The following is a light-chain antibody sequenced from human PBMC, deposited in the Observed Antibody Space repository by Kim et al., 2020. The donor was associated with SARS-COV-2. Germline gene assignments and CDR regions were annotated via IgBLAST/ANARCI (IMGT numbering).Light chain of an antibody. V-gene: IGKV1-39*01. Sequence: ARIGDRVTITCRASQSISSYLNWYQQKPGKAPECLIYAASILRSGGPSRFSGSGSGTDFTLTISRLQPEDFATYFCQQSYTTPPTFGQGTKVDIK. CDR3: QQSYTTPPT. CDR2: AAS. J-gene: IGKJ1*01. CDR1: QSISSY.